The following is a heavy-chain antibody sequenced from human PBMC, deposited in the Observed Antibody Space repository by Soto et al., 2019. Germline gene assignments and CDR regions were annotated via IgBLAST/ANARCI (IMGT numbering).Heavy chain of an antibody. J-gene: IGHJ6*03. D-gene: IGHD6-13*01. Sequence: GGSLRLSCAASGFTFDDYAMHWVRQAPGKGLEWVSGISWNSGSIGYADSVKGRFTISRDNAKNSLYLQMNSLRAEDTALYYCAKVAAAGTRRIGYYMDVWGKGTTVTVSS. CDR1: GFTFDDYA. V-gene: IGHV3-9*01. CDR3: AKVAAAGTRRIGYYMDV. CDR2: ISWNSGSI.